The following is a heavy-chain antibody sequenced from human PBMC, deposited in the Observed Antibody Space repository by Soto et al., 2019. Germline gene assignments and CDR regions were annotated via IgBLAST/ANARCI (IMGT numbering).Heavy chain of an antibody. V-gene: IGHV3-53*01. J-gene: IGHJ6*02. CDR3: ARGRLGYNDGYGMDV. D-gene: IGHD5-18*01. Sequence: EVQLVESGGGLIQPGGSLRLSCAASGFTVSTNYMSWVRQAPGKGLEWVSVIYSGGNTYYADSVKGRFTISRDNTKTTLYLQMNSLRAEDTAMYYCARGRLGYNDGYGMDVWGQGTTVTVSS. CDR1: GFTVSTNY. CDR2: IYSGGNT.